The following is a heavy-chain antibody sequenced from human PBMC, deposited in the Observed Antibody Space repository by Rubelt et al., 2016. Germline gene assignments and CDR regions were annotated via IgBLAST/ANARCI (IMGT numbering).Heavy chain of an antibody. J-gene: IGHJ4*02. CDR2: ISYDGSNK. V-gene: IGHV3-30*14. CDR3: ARDGSSRNKAFDY. Sequence: KGLEWVAVISYDGSNKYYADSVKGRFTISRDNSKSTLYLQMNSLRAEDTAVYYCARDGSSRNKAFDYWGQGTLVTVSS. D-gene: IGHD6-6*01.